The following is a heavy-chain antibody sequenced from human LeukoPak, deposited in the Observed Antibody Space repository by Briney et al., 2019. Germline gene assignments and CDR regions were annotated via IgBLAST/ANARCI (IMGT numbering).Heavy chain of an antibody. Sequence: SGGSLRLSCAASGFTFSSYALSWVRRAPGKGLEWLSAISGSGDRTYYADSVKGRFTISRDNSKNTLYLQMNSLRAEDTAVYYCAKDLDSSGYLFDYWGQGTLVTVSS. CDR3: AKDLDSSGYLFDY. D-gene: IGHD3-22*01. V-gene: IGHV3-23*01. CDR1: GFTFSSYA. CDR2: ISGSGDRT. J-gene: IGHJ4*02.